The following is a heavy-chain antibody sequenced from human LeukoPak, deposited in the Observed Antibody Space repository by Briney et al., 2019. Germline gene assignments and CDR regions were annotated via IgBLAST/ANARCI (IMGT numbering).Heavy chain of an antibody. CDR2: IYHSGST. J-gene: IGHJ6*02. CDR3: AGGLRGIAAAAPEYGMDV. Sequence: SQTLSLTCAVSGGSISSGGYSWSWIRQPPGKGLEWIGYIYHSGSTYYNPSLKSRVTISVDRSKNQFSLKLSSVTAADTAVYYCAGGLRGIAAAAPEYGMDVWGQGTTVTVSS. V-gene: IGHV4-30-2*01. CDR1: GGSISSGGYS. D-gene: IGHD6-13*01.